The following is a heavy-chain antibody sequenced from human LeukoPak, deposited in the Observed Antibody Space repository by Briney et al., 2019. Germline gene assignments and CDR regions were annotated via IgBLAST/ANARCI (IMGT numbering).Heavy chain of an antibody. CDR2: IYYSGST. V-gene: IGHV4-59*01. CDR3: ARDRRYSSGWYGIDY. D-gene: IGHD6-19*01. CDR1: GGSISGYY. J-gene: IGHJ4*02. Sequence: SETLSLTCTVSGGSISGYYWSWIRQPPGKGLEWNGYIYYSGSTNYNPSLKGRVTISVDTSMNQFSLKLSSVTAADTAVYYCARDRRYSSGWYGIDYWGQGTLVTVSS.